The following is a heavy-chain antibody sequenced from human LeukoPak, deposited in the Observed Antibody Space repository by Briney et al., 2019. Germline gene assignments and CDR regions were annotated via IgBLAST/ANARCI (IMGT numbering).Heavy chain of an antibody. D-gene: IGHD3-10*01. CDR2: ISSSGSTI. J-gene: IGHJ6*03. V-gene: IGHV3-48*03. CDR3: ARENFPRSRGYYYYMDV. CDR1: GFTFSSYE. Sequence: PGGSLRLSCAASGFTFSSYEMNWVRQAPGKGLEWVSYISSSGSTIYYADSVKGRFTISRDNAKNSLYLQMNSLRAEDTAVYYCARENFPRSRGYYYYMDVWGKGTTVTVSS.